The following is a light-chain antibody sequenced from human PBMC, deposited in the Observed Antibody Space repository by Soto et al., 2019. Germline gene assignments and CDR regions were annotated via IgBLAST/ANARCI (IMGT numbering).Light chain of an antibody. CDR2: GAS. CDR1: QSLNSN. Sequence: PGERATVSCRASQSLNSNLAWYQQKPGQAPRLLIIGASERVTTIPARFRGSGFGTDFTLTISRLEPEDFAVYYCQQHGISPLFCQGTRLEIK. J-gene: IGKJ5*01. V-gene: IGKV3-20*01. CDR3: QQHGISPL.